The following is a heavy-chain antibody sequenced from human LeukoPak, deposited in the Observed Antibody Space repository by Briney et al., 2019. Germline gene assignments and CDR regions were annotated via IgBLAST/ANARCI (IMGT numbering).Heavy chain of an antibody. Sequence: GGSLRLSCAASGFTFSSSAMSWVRQAPGKGLEWVSAISNNGGYTYYADSVQGRFTISRDNSKSTLCLQMNSLRAEDTAVYYCAKRIHIRYYDSPYWGQGTLVTVSS. J-gene: IGHJ4*02. CDR2: ISNNGGYT. V-gene: IGHV3-23*01. D-gene: IGHD3-3*01. CDR1: GFTFSSSA. CDR3: AKRIHIRYYDSPY.